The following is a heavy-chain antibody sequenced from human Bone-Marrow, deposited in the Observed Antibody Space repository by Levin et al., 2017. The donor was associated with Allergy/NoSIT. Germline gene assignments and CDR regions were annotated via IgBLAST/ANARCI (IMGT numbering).Heavy chain of an antibody. D-gene: IGHD6-19*01. V-gene: IGHV3-15*01. Sequence: SCTASGFTFNDAWMSWVRQAPGKGLEWVARIKSKVDGGTTDYAPPVKGRFIISRDDSTNTVYLQMNSLKTEDTAVYYCAGPSVSGWYYGLDVWGQGTTVTVSS. CDR2: IKSKVDGGTT. CDR1: GFTFNDAW. CDR3: AGPSVSGWYYGLDV. J-gene: IGHJ6*02.